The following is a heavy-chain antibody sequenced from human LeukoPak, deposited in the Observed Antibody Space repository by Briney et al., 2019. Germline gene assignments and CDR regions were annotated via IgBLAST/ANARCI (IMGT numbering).Heavy chain of an antibody. CDR1: GFTFSNYI. V-gene: IGHV3-21*01. CDR2: ISSSSSYI. J-gene: IGHJ4*02. CDR3: AREGESSSSPFDY. Sequence: PGGSLRLSCAVSGFTFSNYIMNWVRQAPGKGLEWVSSISSSSSYIYYADSVKGRFTISRDNAKNSLYLQMNSLRAEDTAVYYCAREGESSSSPFDYWGQGTLVTVSS. D-gene: IGHD6-6*01.